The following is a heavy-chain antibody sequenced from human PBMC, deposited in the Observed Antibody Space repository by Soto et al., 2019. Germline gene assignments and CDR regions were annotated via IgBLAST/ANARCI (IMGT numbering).Heavy chain of an antibody. CDR3: ARDKGGSYDSWFDP. J-gene: IGHJ5*02. CDR2: ISSGSAYL. CDR1: TFSMYS. D-gene: IGHD1-26*01. V-gene: IGHV3-21*06. Sequence: EVQVVESGGGLVTPGGSLRLSCTFTFSMYSMNWVRQSPWNGLEWVASISSGSAYLKYAESVKGRFTISRDNAKNSLHLQMNSLRAEDTAIYHCARDKGGSYDSWFDPWGQGTLVTVSS.